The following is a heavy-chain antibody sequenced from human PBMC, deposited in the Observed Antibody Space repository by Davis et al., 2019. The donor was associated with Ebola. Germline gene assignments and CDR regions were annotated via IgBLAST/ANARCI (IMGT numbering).Heavy chain of an antibody. CDR2: ISYDGSNK. D-gene: IGHD4-17*01. J-gene: IGHJ5*01. CDR1: GFTFSNYA. V-gene: IGHV3-30*04. CDR3: ARVAYGDYWRWFDS. Sequence: GESLKISCAASGFTFSNYAMHWVRQAPGKGLEWVAVISYDGSNKYYADSVKGRFTISRDNSKNTLYLQMNSLRAEDTAVYYCARVAYGDYWRWFDSWGQGILVTVSS.